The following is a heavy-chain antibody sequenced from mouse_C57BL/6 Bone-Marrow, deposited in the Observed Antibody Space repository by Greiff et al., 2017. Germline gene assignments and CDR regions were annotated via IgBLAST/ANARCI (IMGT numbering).Heavy chain of an antibody. CDR2: IDPGNGDT. J-gene: IGHJ3*01. CDR1: GFNIKDDY. Sequence: VQLQQSGAELVRPGASVKLSCTASGFNIKDDYMHWVKQRPEQGLEWIGWIDPGNGDTEYASKFQGKATITADTSSNTAYMQLSSLTSEDTAVYSCTPSLIYYSSYVDAYWGQGTLVTVSA. D-gene: IGHD2-5*01. V-gene: IGHV14-4*01. CDR3: TPSLIYYSSYVDAY.